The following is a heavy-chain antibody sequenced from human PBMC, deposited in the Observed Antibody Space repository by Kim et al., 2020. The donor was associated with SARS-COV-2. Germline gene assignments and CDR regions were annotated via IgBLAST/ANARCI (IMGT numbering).Heavy chain of an antibody. Sequence: YYADSVKGRFTTSRDNAKNSLHLQMNSLKDEDTAVYHCVRDRMGGAFDIWGQGTLVTVSS. D-gene: IGHD3-16*01. V-gene: IGHV3-48*02. J-gene: IGHJ3*02. CDR3: VRDRMGGAFDI.